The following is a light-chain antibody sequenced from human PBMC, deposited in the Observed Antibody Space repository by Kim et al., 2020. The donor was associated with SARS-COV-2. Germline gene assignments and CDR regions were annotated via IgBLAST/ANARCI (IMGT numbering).Light chain of an antibody. CDR1: SLRSYY. V-gene: IGLV3-19*01. CDR2: GKN. Sequence: VALGQTVRIKCQGDSLRSYYATWYQQKPGQAPIVVIYGKNNRPSGIPDRFSGSSSGNTASLTITGTQAGDKADYYCNSRDSNDNVVFGGGTQLTVL. CDR3: NSRDSNDNVV. J-gene: IGLJ2*01.